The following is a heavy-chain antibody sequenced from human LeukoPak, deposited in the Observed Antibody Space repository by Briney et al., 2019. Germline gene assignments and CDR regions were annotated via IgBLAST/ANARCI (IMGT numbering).Heavy chain of an antibody. CDR3: ARPFYYDSNGGEGMDV. CDR1: GFTFTRFN. CDR2: ITTSGTYI. V-gene: IGHV3-21*06. J-gene: IGHJ6*02. Sequence: GGSLRLSCAASGFTFTRFNMNWVRQAPRKGLELVPCITTSGTYIYYADSVKGRFTISRDNAKNSLYLQMNSLRAEDTAVYYCARPFYYDSNGGEGMDVWGQGTTVTVSS. D-gene: IGHD3-22*01.